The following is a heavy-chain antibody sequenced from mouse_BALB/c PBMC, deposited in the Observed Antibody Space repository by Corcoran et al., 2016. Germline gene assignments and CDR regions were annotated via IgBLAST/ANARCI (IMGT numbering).Heavy chain of an antibody. CDR3: ARKDGYYYYAMDY. Sequence: EVQLQQSGPELVKPGASVKMSCKASGYTFTSYVMHWVKQKPGQGLEWIGYINPYNDGTKYNEKFKGKATLPSDKSSSTAYMELSSLTSEDSAVYYCARKDGYYYYAMDYWGQGTSVTVSS. CDR1: GYTFTSYV. J-gene: IGHJ4*01. V-gene: IGHV1S136*01. D-gene: IGHD2-3*01. CDR2: INPYNDGT.